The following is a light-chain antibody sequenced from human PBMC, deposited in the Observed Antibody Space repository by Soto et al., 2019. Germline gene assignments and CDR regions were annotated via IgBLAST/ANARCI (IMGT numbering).Light chain of an antibody. V-gene: IGKV3-11*01. CDR3: QQRSACPST. Sequence: DIVLTQSPATLYLSPGERATLSCRASQSVGSYLAWYQQKPGQAPRLLIYDASNRATGIPARFSGSGSGTDFTLTISSLEPEDFAVYYCQQRSACPSTFGGGTKLEIK. CDR1: QSVGSY. CDR2: DAS. J-gene: IGKJ4*01.